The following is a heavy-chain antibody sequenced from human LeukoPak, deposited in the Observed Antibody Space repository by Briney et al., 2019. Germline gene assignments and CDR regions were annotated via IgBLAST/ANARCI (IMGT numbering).Heavy chain of an antibody. V-gene: IGHV4-30-2*01. J-gene: IGHJ4*02. CDR3: ASRVDTAMVLDY. D-gene: IGHD5-18*01. CDR2: IYHSGST. CDR1: GGSISSGGYS. Sequence: ETSQALSLTCAVSGGSISSGGYSWSWIRQPPGKGQEWIGYIYHSGSTYYNPSLKSRVTISVDRSKNQFSLKLSSVTAADTAVYYCASRVDTAMVLDYWGQGTLVTVSS.